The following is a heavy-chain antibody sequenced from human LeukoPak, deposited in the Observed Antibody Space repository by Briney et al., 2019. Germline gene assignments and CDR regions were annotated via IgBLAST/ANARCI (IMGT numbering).Heavy chain of an antibody. CDR1: GGYISTYY. CDR2: MYTNGKR. CDR3: ARGSREMATIFDQ. D-gene: IGHD5-24*01. V-gene: IGHV4-4*07. J-gene: IGHJ4*02. Sequence: PSETLSLTCSVSGGYISTYYWSWIRQPAGKGLEWIGRMYTNGKRDYSPSLKSRVTMSVDMSKNQVSLKLSSVTAADTAVYYCARGSREMATIFDQWGQGTLVIVSS.